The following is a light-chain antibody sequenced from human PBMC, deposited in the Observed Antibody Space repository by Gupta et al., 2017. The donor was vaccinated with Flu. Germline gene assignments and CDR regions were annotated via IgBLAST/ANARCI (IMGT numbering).Light chain of an antibody. CDR3: SSYTSGSAIIVV. J-gene: IGLJ2*01. V-gene: IGLV2-14*01. Sequence: QSALTQPASVSGSPGQSITISCTETSSDVGAYNYVSWYQQRPGKAPKLMIYAVSNRPSGVSNRFSGSKSGNTASLTISGLQAEDEADYYCSSYTSGSAIIVVFDGGTKLTVL. CDR2: AVS. CDR1: SSDVGAYNY.